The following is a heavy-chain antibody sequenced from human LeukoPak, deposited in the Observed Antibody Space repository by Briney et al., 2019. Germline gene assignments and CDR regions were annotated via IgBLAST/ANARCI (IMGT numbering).Heavy chain of an antibody. CDR2: IKSKTDDGTT. CDR3: TTAMVVTAILYFQH. D-gene: IGHD2-21*02. CDR1: GFTFSDAC. Sequence: GGSLRLSCAASGFTFSDACMSWVRQAPEKGLEWVGRIKSKTDDGTTDYAAPVKGRFTISRDDSKNTLYLQMNSLKTEDTAVYYCTTAMVVTAILYFQHWGQGTLVTVSS. J-gene: IGHJ1*01. V-gene: IGHV3-15*01.